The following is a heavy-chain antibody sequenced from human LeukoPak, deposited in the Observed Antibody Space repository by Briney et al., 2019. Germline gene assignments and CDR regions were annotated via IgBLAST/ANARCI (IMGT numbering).Heavy chain of an antibody. Sequence: PSETLSLTCAVCGGSFSGYYWSWIRQPPGEGLEWFGEINHSGSTNYNPSLKSRVTLSLDTSKNQFSLKLSSVTAGDTAVYFCAISTGYYRKVFDYWGQGTLVTVSS. CDR2: INHSGST. CDR3: AISTGYYRKVFDY. V-gene: IGHV4-34*01. CDR1: GGSFSGYY. J-gene: IGHJ4*02. D-gene: IGHD3-9*01.